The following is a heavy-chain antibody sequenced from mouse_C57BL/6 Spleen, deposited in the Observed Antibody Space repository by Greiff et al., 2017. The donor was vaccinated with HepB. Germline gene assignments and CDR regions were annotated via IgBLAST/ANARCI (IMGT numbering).Heavy chain of an antibody. V-gene: IGHV5-4*01. Sequence: EVQGVESGGGLVKPGGSLKLSCAASGFTFSSYAMSWVRQTPEKRLEWVATISDGGSYTYYPDNVKGRFTISRDNAKNNLYLQMSSLKSEDTAMYYCARLANYYGSSYTYFDVWGTGTTVTVSS. J-gene: IGHJ1*03. CDR3: ARLANYYGSSYTYFDV. D-gene: IGHD1-1*01. CDR1: GFTFSSYA. CDR2: ISDGGSYT.